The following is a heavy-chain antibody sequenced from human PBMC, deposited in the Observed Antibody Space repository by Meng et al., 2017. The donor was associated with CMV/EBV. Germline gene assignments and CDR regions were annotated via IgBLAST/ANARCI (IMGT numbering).Heavy chain of an antibody. D-gene: IGHD6-13*01. Sequence: ASVKVSCKASGYTFTNYDIYWVRQARGQGLEGMGWISDYSGDTNYSQNFRGRVTMTTDTYTSTAYMELRSLRSDDTAVYYCARLGSSLWFDLDFWGQGTLVTVSS. CDR1: GYTFTNYD. J-gene: IGHJ4*02. CDR3: ARLGSSLWFDLDF. CDR2: ISDYSGDT. V-gene: IGHV1-18*01.